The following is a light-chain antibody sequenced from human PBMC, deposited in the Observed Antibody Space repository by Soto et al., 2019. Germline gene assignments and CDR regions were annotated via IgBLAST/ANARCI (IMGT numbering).Light chain of an antibody. V-gene: IGKV3-15*01. CDR1: QTVSTS. CDR2: GAS. J-gene: IGKJ1*01. Sequence: EIVMTQSPATLSVSTGERATLSCRASQTVSTSLAWYQQKPGRAPRLLIYGASTRASGVPARFSGSGSGTEFTLTISSLQSEDSAVYYCHQYNNWWTFGQGTKVDIK. CDR3: HQYNNWWT.